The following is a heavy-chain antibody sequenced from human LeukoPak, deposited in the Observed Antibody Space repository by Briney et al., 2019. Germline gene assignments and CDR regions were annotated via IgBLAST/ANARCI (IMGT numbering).Heavy chain of an antibody. Sequence: SETLSLTCTVSGGSISSYYWSWIRQPPGKGLEWIGYIYYSGSTNYNPSLKSRVTISLDTSKNQFSLKLSSVTAADTAVYYCARALTGYYYMDVWGKGTTVTVSS. CDR1: GGSISSYY. J-gene: IGHJ6*03. V-gene: IGHV4-59*08. CDR3: ARALTGYYYMDV. CDR2: IYYSGST. D-gene: IGHD3-10*01.